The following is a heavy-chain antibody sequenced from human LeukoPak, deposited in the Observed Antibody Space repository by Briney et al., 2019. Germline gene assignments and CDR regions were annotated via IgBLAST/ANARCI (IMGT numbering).Heavy chain of an antibody. CDR3: ATNISGRQNLSRLDY. CDR2: ISYSGST. Sequence: SETMSLTCTVSGDSISPYYWSWVRQPPGKELEWIGYISYSGSTRDNPSLKSRVSMSVDTSKNRLSLSLTSGIRADPAVYYCATNISGRQNLSRLDYWAQGTLVTVSS. D-gene: IGHD3-3*02. J-gene: IGHJ4*02. V-gene: IGHV4-59*01. CDR1: GDSISPYY.